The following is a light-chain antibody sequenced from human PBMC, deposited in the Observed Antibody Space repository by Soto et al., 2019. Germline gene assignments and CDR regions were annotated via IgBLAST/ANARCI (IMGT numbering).Light chain of an antibody. Sequence: QSVLTQPPSASGSPGQSVSISCTGTSSDIGGYNYVSWYQQHPGKAPKLIVYEVNKRPSGVPDRVSGSKSGNTASLTVSGLQAKDEADYYCCSYGGSNNMIFGGGTKLTVL. V-gene: IGLV2-8*01. CDR1: SSDIGGYNY. J-gene: IGLJ2*01. CDR3: CSYGGSNNMI. CDR2: EVN.